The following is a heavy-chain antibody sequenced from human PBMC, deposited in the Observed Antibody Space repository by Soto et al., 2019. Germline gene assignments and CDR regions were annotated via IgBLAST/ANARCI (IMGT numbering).Heavy chain of an antibody. Sequence: EVQLLESGGGLVQPGGSLRLSCAASGFTFSSYAMSWVRQAPGKGLEWVSAMRGSGGSTYYADSVKGRFTISRDNSKNTLYLQASSLSAVDTAVYYCAEDGPLEYSSTPFDYWGQGTVISVS. D-gene: IGHD6-6*01. V-gene: IGHV3-23*01. J-gene: IGHJ4*02. CDR1: GFTFSSYA. CDR3: AEDGPLEYSSTPFDY. CDR2: MRGSGGST.